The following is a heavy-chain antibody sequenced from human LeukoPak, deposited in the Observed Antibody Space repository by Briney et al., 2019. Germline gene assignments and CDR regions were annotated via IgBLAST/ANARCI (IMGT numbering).Heavy chain of an antibody. CDR2: ISVSGGST. D-gene: IGHD4-17*01. CDR3: ARDTYGDGFDY. J-gene: IGHJ4*02. CDR1: GFTFSSYA. Sequence: PGGSLRLSCAASGFTFSSYAMTWVRQAPGKGLGWVSGISVSGGSTYYADSVKGRFTISRDTSKNTLYLQMNSLRAEDTAVYYCARDTYGDGFDYWGQGTLVTVSS. V-gene: IGHV3-23*01.